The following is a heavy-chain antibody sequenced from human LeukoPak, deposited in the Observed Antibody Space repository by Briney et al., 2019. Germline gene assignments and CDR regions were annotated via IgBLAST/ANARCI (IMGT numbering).Heavy chain of an antibody. CDR1: GGSISSYY. V-gene: IGHV4-4*07. CDR3: ARVESGGYYYDSNGYYPRFWYFDL. CDR2: IYTSGST. D-gene: IGHD3-22*01. Sequence: SETPSLTCTVSGGSISSYYWSWIRQPAGKGLEWIGRIYTSGSTNYNPSLKSRVTMSVDTSKNQFSLKLSSVTAADTAVYYCARVESGGYYYDSNGYYPRFWYFDLWGRGTLVTVSS. J-gene: IGHJ2*01.